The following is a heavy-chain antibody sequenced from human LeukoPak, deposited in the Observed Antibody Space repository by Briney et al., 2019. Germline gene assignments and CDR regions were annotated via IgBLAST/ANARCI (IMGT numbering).Heavy chain of an antibody. D-gene: IGHD2-15*01. Sequence: SGTLSLTCAVSGGSISSSNWWSWVRQPPGKGLEWIGEIYHSGSTNYNPSLKSRVTISVDTSKNQFSLKLSSVTAADTAVYYCARRVVVVAATYYYYYGMDVWGQGTTVTVSS. CDR2: IYHSGST. V-gene: IGHV4-4*02. CDR1: GGSISSSNW. CDR3: ARRVVVVAATYYYYYGMDV. J-gene: IGHJ6*02.